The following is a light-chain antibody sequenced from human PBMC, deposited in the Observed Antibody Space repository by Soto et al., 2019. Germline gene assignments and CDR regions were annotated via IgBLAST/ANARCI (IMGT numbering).Light chain of an antibody. CDR3: QKYNSASRT. Sequence: DIQMTQSPSSLSASVGDRVTITCRASQGISNYLAWYQQKPGKVPKLLIYAASTLQSGVPSRFSGSGSGTDFTLTISSLQPEDVAIYYCQKYNSASRTFGQGIKVEIK. CDR2: AAS. CDR1: QGISNY. V-gene: IGKV1-27*01. J-gene: IGKJ1*01.